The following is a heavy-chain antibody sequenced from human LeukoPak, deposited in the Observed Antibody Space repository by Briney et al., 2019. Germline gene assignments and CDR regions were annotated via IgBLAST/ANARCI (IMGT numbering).Heavy chain of an antibody. V-gene: IGHV1-18*01. D-gene: IGHD3-22*01. CDR1: AYTFTSYG. CDR2: ISAYNGNT. Sequence: GASVKVSCKASAYTFTSYGIAWVRQAPGQGLEWMGWISAYNGNTNYAQKLQGRVTMTTDTSTSTAYMELRSLRSDDTAVYYCARLHPYYYDSSGYGPFDHWGQGTLVTVSS. J-gene: IGHJ4*02. CDR3: ARLHPYYYDSSGYGPFDH.